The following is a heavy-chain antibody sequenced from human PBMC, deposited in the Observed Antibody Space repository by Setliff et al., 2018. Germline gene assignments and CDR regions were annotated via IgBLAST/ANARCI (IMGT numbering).Heavy chain of an antibody. CDR1: GFTFSSYS. D-gene: IGHD3-10*01. V-gene: IGHV3-7*01. Sequence: GGSLRLSCAASGFTFSSYSMNWVRQAPGKGLGWVANIKQDGSEKYYVDSVKGRFTISRDNAKNSLYLQMNSLRAEDTAVYYCARDHVYGSQYYYYYYGMDVWGQGTTVTVSS. CDR2: IKQDGSEK. CDR3: ARDHVYGSQYYYYYYGMDV. J-gene: IGHJ6*02.